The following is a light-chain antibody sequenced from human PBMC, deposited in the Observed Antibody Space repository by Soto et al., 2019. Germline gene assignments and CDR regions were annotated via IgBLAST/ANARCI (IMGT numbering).Light chain of an antibody. CDR3: CSYTCSSTPNYV. J-gene: IGLJ1*01. V-gene: IGLV2-14*01. Sequence: QSALTQPASVSGSPGQSITISCTGTSSDVGGYNYVSWYQQHPGKAPKLMIYDVSDRPSGVSNRFSGSKSGNTASLTISGLQAEDEADYYCCSYTCSSTPNYVFGIGTKVTVL. CDR2: DVS. CDR1: SSDVGGYNY.